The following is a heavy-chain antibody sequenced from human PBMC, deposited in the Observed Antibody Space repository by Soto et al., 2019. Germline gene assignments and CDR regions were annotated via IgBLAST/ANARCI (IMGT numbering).Heavy chain of an antibody. Sequence: GGSLRLSCAASGFTFSSYAMSWFRQAPGKGLEWVSAISGSGGSTYYADSVKGRFTISRDNSKNTLYLQMNSLRAEDTAVYYCRTTEKYYYYYGMDVWGQGTTVTVSS. V-gene: IGHV3-23*01. J-gene: IGHJ6*02. CDR3: RTTEKYYYYYGMDV. CDR1: GFTFSSYA. CDR2: ISGSGGST.